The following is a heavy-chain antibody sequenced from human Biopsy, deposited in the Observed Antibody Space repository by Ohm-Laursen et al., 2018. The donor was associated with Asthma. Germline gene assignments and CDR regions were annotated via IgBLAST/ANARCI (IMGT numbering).Heavy chain of an antibody. D-gene: IGHD5-12*01. CDR2: IRPHTGDT. CDR1: EDSFSNYA. J-gene: IGHJ6*02. CDR3: ARGYSGPDRIVYYYSGLEV. V-gene: IGHV1-18*01. Sequence: GSSVKVSCKASEDSFSNYAISWVRQAPGQGLEWMGWIRPHTGDTNYAQMLRGRVTMTTDTSTSTAYMELRGLRSDDTAVYYCARGYSGPDRIVYYYSGLEVWGQGTTVTVSS.